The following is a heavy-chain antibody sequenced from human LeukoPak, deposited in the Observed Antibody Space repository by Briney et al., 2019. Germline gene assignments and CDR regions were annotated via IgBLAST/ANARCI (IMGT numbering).Heavy chain of an antibody. CDR1: GFTFSSYW. V-gene: IGHV3-7*01. CDR3: ARETWSGSYSSHYYYMDV. Sequence: GGSLRLSCAASGFTFSSYWMSWVRQAPGKGLEWVANIKQDGSEKYYVDSVKGRFTISRDNAKNSLYLQMNSLRAEDTAVYYCARETWSGSYSSHYYYMDVWGKGTTVTVSS. D-gene: IGHD1-26*01. CDR2: IKQDGSEK. J-gene: IGHJ6*03.